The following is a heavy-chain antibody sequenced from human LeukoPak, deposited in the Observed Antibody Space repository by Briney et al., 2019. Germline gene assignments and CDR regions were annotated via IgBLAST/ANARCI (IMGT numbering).Heavy chain of an antibody. Sequence: SETLSLTCTVSGGSISSGGYYWSWIRQHPGKGLEWIGYIYYSGSTYYNPSLKSRVTISADTSKNQFSLKLSSVTAADTAVYYCARDRSGVWFDPWGQGTLVTVSS. J-gene: IGHJ5*02. D-gene: IGHD3-3*01. V-gene: IGHV4-31*03. CDR1: GGSISSGGYY. CDR3: ARDRSGVWFDP. CDR2: IYYSGST.